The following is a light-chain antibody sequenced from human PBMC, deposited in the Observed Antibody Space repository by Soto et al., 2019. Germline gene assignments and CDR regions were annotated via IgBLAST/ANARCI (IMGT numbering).Light chain of an antibody. V-gene: IGKV1-9*01. CDR3: QQVNSYPLT. J-gene: IGKJ4*01. CDR2: AAS. Sequence: IQLTQSPSSLSVSVGDRVTITCRASQGLSSYLAWYQQKPGKAPKPLIYAASTLQSGVPSRFSGSGSETDFTLTISSLQAEDFATYYCQQVNSYPLTFGGGTKVEI. CDR1: QGLSSY.